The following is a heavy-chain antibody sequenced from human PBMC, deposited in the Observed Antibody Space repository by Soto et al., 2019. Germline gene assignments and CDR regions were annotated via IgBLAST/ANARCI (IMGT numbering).Heavy chain of an antibody. Sequence: QVQLVQSGAEVKKPGASVKVSCKASGYTFTSYAMHWVRQAPGQRLEWMGWINAGNGNTKYSQKFQGRVTIARDTSASTAYMELSSLRSEDTAVYYCARAGIQLWSRSFDYWGQGTLVTVSS. CDR2: INAGNGNT. D-gene: IGHD5-18*01. J-gene: IGHJ4*02. CDR1: GYTFTSYA. CDR3: ARAGIQLWSRSFDY. V-gene: IGHV1-3*01.